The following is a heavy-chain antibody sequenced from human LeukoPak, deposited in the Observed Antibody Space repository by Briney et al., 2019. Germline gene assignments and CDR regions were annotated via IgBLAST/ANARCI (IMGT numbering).Heavy chain of an antibody. J-gene: IGHJ3*02. Sequence: PSETLSLTCTVSGGSISSYYWSWIRQPAGKGLEWIGRIYTSGSTNYNPSLKSRVTMSVDTSKNQFSLKLSSVTAADTAVYYCARGGQVPAALGDAFDIWGQGTMVTVSS. CDR3: ARGGQVPAALGDAFDI. CDR2: IYTSGST. D-gene: IGHD2-2*01. V-gene: IGHV4-4*07. CDR1: GGSISSYY.